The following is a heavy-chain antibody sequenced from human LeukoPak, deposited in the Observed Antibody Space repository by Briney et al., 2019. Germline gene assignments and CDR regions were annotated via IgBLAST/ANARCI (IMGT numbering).Heavy chain of an antibody. CDR3: AREVEWLPPYDAFDI. CDR2: IIPIFGTA. CDR1: GGTFSSYA. D-gene: IGHD5-24*01. J-gene: IGHJ3*02. Sequence: SVKVSCKASGGTFSSYAISWVRQAPGQGLEWMGRIIPIFGTANYAQKFQGRVTITTDESTSTAYMELSSLRSEDTAVYCCAREVEWLPPYDAFDIWGQGTMVTVSS. V-gene: IGHV1-69*05.